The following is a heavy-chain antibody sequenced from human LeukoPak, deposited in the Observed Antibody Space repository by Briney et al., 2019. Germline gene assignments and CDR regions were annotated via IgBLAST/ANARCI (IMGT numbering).Heavy chain of an antibody. D-gene: IGHD2-2*02. V-gene: IGHV3-30*18. CDR3: AKGVPAAILG. Sequence: GGSLRLSCAASGFTFSSYGMHWVRQAPGKGLEWVAVISYDGSNKYYADSVKGRFTISRDNSKNTLYLQMNSLRAEDTAVYYCAKGVPAAILGWGQGTLVTVSS. J-gene: IGHJ4*02. CDR2: ISYDGSNK. CDR1: GFTFSSYG.